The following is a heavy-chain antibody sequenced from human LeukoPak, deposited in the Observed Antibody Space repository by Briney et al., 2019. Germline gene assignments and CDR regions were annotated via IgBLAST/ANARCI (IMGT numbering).Heavy chain of an antibody. CDR1: AFTFSSHW. D-gene: IGHD6-19*01. CDR3: ARISLSGWVNDH. Sequence: PGGSLRLSCAASAFTFSSHWMHWVRQAPGKGLVWVTRISSDGSSTRYADSVKGRFTISRDNAKNTLYLQMSSLRAEDTAMYYCARISLSGWVNDHWGQGTLVTVSS. CDR2: ISSDGSST. V-gene: IGHV3-74*01. J-gene: IGHJ4*02.